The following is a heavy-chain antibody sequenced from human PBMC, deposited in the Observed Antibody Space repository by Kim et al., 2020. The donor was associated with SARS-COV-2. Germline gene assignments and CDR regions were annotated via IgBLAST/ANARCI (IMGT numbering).Heavy chain of an antibody. CDR1: GFTFSSYG. Sequence: GGSLRLSCAASGFTFSSYGMHWVRQAPGKGLEWVAVMTYDGSSKYYADSVKGRFTISRDNSKNTLYLQMNSLRAEDTALYYCAKGAGYIAYYFAYWGQGT. CDR3: AKGAGYIAYYFAY. V-gene: IGHV3-30*18. J-gene: IGHJ4*02. CDR2: MTYDGSSK. D-gene: IGHD6-13*01.